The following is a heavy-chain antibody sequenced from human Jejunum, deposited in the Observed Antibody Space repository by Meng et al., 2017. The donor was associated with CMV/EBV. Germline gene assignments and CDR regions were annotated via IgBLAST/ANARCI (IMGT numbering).Heavy chain of an antibody. CDR3: AKDTGRTWPRYLDY. J-gene: IGHJ4*02. CDR2: ISWNSDDI. V-gene: IGHV3-9*01. CDR1: GFIFDDYT. Sequence: GFIFDDYTMHWVRQAPGKGLEWVSSISWNSDDIGYADYVKGRLTMSRDNAKNSLYLQMNSLRAEDTAFYYCAKDTGRTWPRYLDYWGQGTLVTVSS.